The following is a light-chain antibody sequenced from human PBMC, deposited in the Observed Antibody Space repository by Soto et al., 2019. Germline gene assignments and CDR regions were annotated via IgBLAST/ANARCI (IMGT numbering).Light chain of an antibody. V-gene: IGLV1-40*01. CDR1: SSNIGAGYD. CDR2: GNS. CDR3: QSYDSNFWV. Sequence: QSVLTQPPSVSGAPGQRVTISCTGSSSNIGAGYDVHWYQQLPGTAPKLLISGNSNRPSGVPDRFSGSKSGTSASLAITGLQAEDEADYYCQSYDSNFWVFGGGTKLTVL. J-gene: IGLJ3*02.